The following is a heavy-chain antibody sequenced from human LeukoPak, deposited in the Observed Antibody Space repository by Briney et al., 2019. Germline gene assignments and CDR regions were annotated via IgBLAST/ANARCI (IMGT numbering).Heavy chain of an antibody. V-gene: IGHV3-30*18. Sequence: PGGSLRLSCAASGFTFSSYGMHWVRQAPGKGLEWVAVISYDGSNKYYADSVKGRFTISRDNSKNTLYLQTNSLRAEDTAVYYCAKGRPHSYGYWAPYFDYWGQGTLVTVSS. CDR1: GFTFSSYG. J-gene: IGHJ4*02. CDR3: AKGRPHSYGYWAPYFDY. D-gene: IGHD5-18*01. CDR2: ISYDGSNK.